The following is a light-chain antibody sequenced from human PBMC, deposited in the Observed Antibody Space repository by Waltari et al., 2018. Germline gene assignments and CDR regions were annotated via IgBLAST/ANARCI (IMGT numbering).Light chain of an antibody. Sequence: DIVMTQSSYSLAVSLVERATIRCRSIQSLLYVSNNKNYLAWYQQKPGQPPKLLISWASTRESGVPDRFSGSGSGTDFTLTISRLQAADVAVYYCQQYYSTPRTFGQGTRVEIK. CDR3: QQYYSTPRT. CDR2: WAS. CDR1: QSLLYVSNNKNY. V-gene: IGKV4-1*01. J-gene: IGKJ1*01.